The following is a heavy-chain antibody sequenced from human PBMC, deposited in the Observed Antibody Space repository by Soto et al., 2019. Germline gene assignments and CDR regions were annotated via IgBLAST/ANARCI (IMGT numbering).Heavy chain of an antibody. V-gene: IGHV1-8*01. J-gene: IGHJ6*02. D-gene: IGHD4-4*01. Sequence: QVQLVQSGAEVKKPGASVKVSCKASGYTFTSYDISWVRQATGQGLEWMGWMNPNSGNTGYAQKFQGRVTMTRNTSISTAYMELSSLRSEDTAVYYCARAPMVTTVTTHYYYGMDVWGQGTTVTVSS. CDR2: MNPNSGNT. CDR3: ARAPMVTTVTTHYYYGMDV. CDR1: GYTFTSYD.